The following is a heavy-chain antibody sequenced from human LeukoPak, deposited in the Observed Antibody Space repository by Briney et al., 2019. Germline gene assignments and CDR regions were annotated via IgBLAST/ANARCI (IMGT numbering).Heavy chain of an antibody. V-gene: IGHV4-31*03. Sequence: SQTLSLTCTVSGGSISSGASDWGWIRQHPKRGLEWVGYINHSGSTYYNPSLGSRVTMSVDTSKNQFSLKLSSVTAADTAVYYCASVGVATIHFAFDIWGQGTMVTVSS. J-gene: IGHJ3*02. CDR3: ASVGVATIHFAFDI. D-gene: IGHD5-12*01. CDR1: GGSISSGASD. CDR2: INHSGST.